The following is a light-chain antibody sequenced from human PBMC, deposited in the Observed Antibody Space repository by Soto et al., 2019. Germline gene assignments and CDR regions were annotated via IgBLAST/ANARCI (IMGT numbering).Light chain of an antibody. V-gene: IGLV1-44*01. CDR2: NNN. J-gene: IGLJ3*02. CDR1: NFNIGSHT. CDR3: SVWDDSLKGWV. Sequence: QSVLTQPPSASGTPGQRGTISCSGSNFNIGSHTVNWYQQLPGTAPKLLMHNNNQRPSGVPDRFSGSKSGTSASLAISGLQSEDEADYCCSVWDDSLKGWVFGGGTKVTVL.